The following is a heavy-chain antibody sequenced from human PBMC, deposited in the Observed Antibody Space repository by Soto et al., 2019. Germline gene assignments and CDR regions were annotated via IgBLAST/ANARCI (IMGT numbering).Heavy chain of an antibody. Sequence: SETLSLTCTVSGGSISSGDYYWSWIRQPPGKGLEWIGYIYYSRSTYYNPSLKSRVTISVETSKNQFSLKLSSVTAADTAVYYCAREDYYDFRADFWGQGTLVTVSS. CDR2: IYYSRST. CDR3: AREDYYDFRADF. D-gene: IGHD3-3*01. V-gene: IGHV4-30-4*01. J-gene: IGHJ4*02. CDR1: GGSISSGDYY.